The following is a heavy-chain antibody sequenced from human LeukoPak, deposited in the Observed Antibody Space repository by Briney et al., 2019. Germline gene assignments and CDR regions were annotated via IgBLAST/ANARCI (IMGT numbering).Heavy chain of an antibody. CDR2: INPSGGST. J-gene: IGHJ3*02. D-gene: IGHD3-22*01. CDR3: ARVGYYYDSSGYYGAFDI. V-gene: IGHV1-46*03. CDR1: GYTFTGYY. Sequence: ASVKVSCKASGYTFTGYYMHWVRQAPGQGLEWMGIINPSGGSTSYAQKFQGRVTMTRDTSTSTVYMELSSLRSEDTAVYYCARVGYYYDSSGYYGAFDIWGQGTMVTVSS.